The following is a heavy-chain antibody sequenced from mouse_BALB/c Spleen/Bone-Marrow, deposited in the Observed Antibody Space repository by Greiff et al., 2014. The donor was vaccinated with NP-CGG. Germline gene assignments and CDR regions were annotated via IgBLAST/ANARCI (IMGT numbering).Heavy chain of an antibody. CDR1: CYPFTNYW. J-gene: IGHJ3*01. CDR3: ARNYDYDEGAWFTY. CDR2: IFPGTDTS. V-gene: IGHV1S132*01. Sequence: QVPLKESVAVVVKPGASVKLSCMTSCYPFTNYWILWVKQRPGQGLGWIGEIFPGTDTSYYNEKFKDQATLTVDTSSNTAYIQLSNLTSEDAAVYFCARNYDYDEGAWFTYRGQGTLVTGSA. D-gene: IGHD2-4*01.